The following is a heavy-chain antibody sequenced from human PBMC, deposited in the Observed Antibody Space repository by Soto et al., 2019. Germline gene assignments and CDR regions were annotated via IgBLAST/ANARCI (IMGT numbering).Heavy chain of an antibody. CDR1: GFSVTANY. CDR3: HGYGY. V-gene: IGHV3-53*01. J-gene: IGHJ4*02. D-gene: IGHD5-12*01. Sequence: VQVVESGGGLIQPGGSLRLSCEVSGFSVTANYMSWVRQAPGKGLEWVSVIFSGGGTDYLDSVKGRFTVSRDISKSTLYLQMNSLRAEDTAVYYCHGYGYWGQGTLVTVSS. CDR2: IFSGGGT.